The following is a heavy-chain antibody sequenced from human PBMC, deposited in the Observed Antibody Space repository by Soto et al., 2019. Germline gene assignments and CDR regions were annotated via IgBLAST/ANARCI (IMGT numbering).Heavy chain of an antibody. Sequence: AGSPRFSCSASGFAFNSYAMHWVRQAPGKGVEFVSAISSCVADTYYAGSVKGRFAISRDNSKNTLYLQMSSLRAEDTALYYCVKEGYMRSDWYGQFDYWGQGALVTVSS. D-gene: IGHD6-19*01. CDR2: ISSCVADT. CDR1: GFAFNSYA. V-gene: IGHV3-64D*06. CDR3: VKEGYMRSDWYGQFDY. J-gene: IGHJ4*02.